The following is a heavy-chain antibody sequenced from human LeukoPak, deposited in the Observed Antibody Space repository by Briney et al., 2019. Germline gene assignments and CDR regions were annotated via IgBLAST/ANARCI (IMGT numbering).Heavy chain of an antibody. D-gene: IGHD1-14*01. CDR1: GGSFSGYY. CDR2: INHSGST. CDR3: ARAVLYSYGMDI. J-gene: IGHJ6*02. V-gene: IGHV4-34*01. Sequence: SETLSLTCAVYGGSFSGYYWSWIRQPPGKGLEWIGEINHSGSTNYNPSLKSRVTISVDKSKNQFSLKLSSVTAADTAVYYCARAVLYSYGMDIWGQGTTVTVSS.